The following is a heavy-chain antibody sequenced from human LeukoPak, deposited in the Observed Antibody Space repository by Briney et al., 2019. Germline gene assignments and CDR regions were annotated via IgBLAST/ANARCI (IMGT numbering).Heavy chain of an antibody. Sequence: PGGSLRLSCAASGFTFSSYWMSWVRQAPGKGLEWVANIKQDGSEKYYVVSVKGRFTISRDNAKNSLYLQMNSLRAEDTAVYYCAREGLNYYYYMDVWGKGTTVTVSS. J-gene: IGHJ6*03. D-gene: IGHD3-16*01. CDR1: GFTFSSYW. CDR2: IKQDGSEK. CDR3: AREGLNYYYYMDV. V-gene: IGHV3-7*01.